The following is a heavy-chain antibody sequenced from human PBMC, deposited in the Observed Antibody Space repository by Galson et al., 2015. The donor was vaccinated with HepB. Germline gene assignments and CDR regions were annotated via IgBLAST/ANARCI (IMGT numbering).Heavy chain of an antibody. Sequence: SLRLSCAASGFAFSSYGMSWVRQAPGTGLEWVSSISSSSTYIYYADSVRGRFTISRDNAKNSLYLQTNSLRVEDTAVYYCAGFGVVNWFDPWGQGTLVTVSS. D-gene: IGHD3-3*01. CDR1: GFAFSSYG. J-gene: IGHJ5*02. CDR3: AGFGVVNWFDP. V-gene: IGHV3-21*01. CDR2: ISSSSTYI.